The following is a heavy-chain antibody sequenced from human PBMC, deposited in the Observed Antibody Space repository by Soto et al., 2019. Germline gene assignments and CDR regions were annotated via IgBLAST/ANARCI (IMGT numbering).Heavy chain of an antibody. CDR1: GYTFVNYW. Sequence: PGESLKISCKGSGYTFVNYWIGWVRQMPGKGLEWMGIIYPGDSDAKYNTRYSPSFQGQVSMSTDKSINTAYLYWTSLKASDTASYYCARGQPSGSYHLDYWGQGTQVTVSS. J-gene: IGHJ4*02. CDR2: IYPGDSDAKYNT. CDR3: ARGQPSGSYHLDY. V-gene: IGHV5-51*01. D-gene: IGHD1-26*01.